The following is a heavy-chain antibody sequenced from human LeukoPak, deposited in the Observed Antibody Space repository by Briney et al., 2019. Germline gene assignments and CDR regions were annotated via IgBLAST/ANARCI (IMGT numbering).Heavy chain of an antibody. CDR1: GFTFSSYG. CDR3: ARDFVSSGWSSYFDY. Sequence: GGPLRLSCAASGFTFSSYGMSWVRQAPGKGLEWVSAISGSGGSTYYADSVKGRFTISRDNAKNSLYLQMNSLRAEDTAVYYCARDFVSSGWSSYFDYWGQGTLVTVSS. J-gene: IGHJ4*02. D-gene: IGHD6-19*01. V-gene: IGHV3-23*01. CDR2: ISGSGGST.